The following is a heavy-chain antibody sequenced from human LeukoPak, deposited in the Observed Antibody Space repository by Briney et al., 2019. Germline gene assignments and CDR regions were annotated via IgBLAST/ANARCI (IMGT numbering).Heavy chain of an antibody. CDR3: AKAPRSYCSGGSCYSGY. V-gene: IGHV3-23*01. J-gene: IGHJ4*02. Sequence: GGSLRLSCAASGFTFSRNAMSWVRQAPGKGLEWVSAISGSGGSTYYADSVKGRFTISRDNSKNTLYLQMNSLRAEDTAVYYCAKAPRSYCSGGSCYSGYWGQGTLVTVSS. D-gene: IGHD2-15*01. CDR1: GFTFSRNA. CDR2: ISGSGGST.